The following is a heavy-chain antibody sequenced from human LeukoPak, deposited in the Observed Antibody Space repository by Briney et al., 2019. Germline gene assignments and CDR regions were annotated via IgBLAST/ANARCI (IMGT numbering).Heavy chain of an antibody. CDR1: GFTFDDYA. CDR3: AKDISRGASRALGLFDY. D-gene: IGHD2-2*01. J-gene: IGHJ4*02. CDR2: ISWNSGSI. Sequence: GRSLRLSCAASGFTFDDYAMHWVRQAPGKGLERVSGISWNSGSIGYADSVRGRFTISRDNAKNSLYLQMNSLRAEDMALYYCAKDISRGASRALGLFDYWGQGTLVTVSS. V-gene: IGHV3-9*03.